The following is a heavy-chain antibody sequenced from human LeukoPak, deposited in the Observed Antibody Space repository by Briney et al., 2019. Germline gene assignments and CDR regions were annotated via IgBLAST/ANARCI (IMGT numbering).Heavy chain of an antibody. CDR3: AKGVAGLDY. CDR2: VSGSGGST. Sequence: GGSLRLSCAASGFTFSSNAMSWVRLPPGEGMGWDSAVSGSGGSTNYANSVKGRPTTTRDNSKNTLYLQMNSLRAEDTAVYYCAKGVAGLDYWGQGTLVTVSS. J-gene: IGHJ4*02. V-gene: IGHV3-23*01. D-gene: IGHD6-19*01. CDR1: GFTFSSNA.